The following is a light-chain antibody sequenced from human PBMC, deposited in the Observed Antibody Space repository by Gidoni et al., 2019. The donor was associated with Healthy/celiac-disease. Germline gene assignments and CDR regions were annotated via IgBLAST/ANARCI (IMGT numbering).Light chain of an antibody. CDR1: QSVLYSSNNKNY. Sequence: DIVMTQSPDSLAVSLGERATINCKSSQSVLYSSNNKNYLAWYQQKPGQPPKLLIYWASTRESGVPDRFSGSGSGTDFTLTISSLQAEDVAVCYCQQYYSTPWTFXXXTKVEIK. J-gene: IGKJ1*01. V-gene: IGKV4-1*01. CDR3: QQYYSTPWT. CDR2: WAS.